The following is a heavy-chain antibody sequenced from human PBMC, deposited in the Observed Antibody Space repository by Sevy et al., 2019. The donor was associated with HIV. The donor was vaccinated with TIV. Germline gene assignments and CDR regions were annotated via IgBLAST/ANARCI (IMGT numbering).Heavy chain of an antibody. CDR2: INHSGST. V-gene: IGHV4-34*01. D-gene: IGHD2-2*01. CDR1: GGSFSGYY. CDR3: ASLSSRVVVPAAIHYYYGMHV. J-gene: IGHJ6*02. Sequence: SETLSLTCAVYGGSFSGYYWSWIRQPPGKGLEWIGEINHSGSTNYNPSLKSRVTISVDTSKNQFSLKLSSVTAADTAVYYCASLSSRVVVPAAIHYYYGMHVWGQGTTVTVSS.